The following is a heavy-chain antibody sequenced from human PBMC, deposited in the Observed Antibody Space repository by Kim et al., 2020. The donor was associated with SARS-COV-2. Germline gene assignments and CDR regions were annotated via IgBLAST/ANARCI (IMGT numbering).Heavy chain of an antibody. CDR2: IYPGDSDT. CDR1: GYSFTSYW. D-gene: IGHD3-22*01. J-gene: IGHJ4*02. Sequence: GESLKISCKGSGYSFTSYWIGWVRQMPGKGLEWMGIIYPGDSDTRYSPSFQGQVTISADKSISTAYLQWSSLKASDTAMYYCARLAGSRVRDYYDSSGYYPDYFDYWGQGTLVTVSS. CDR3: ARLAGSRVRDYYDSSGYYPDYFDY. V-gene: IGHV5-51*01.